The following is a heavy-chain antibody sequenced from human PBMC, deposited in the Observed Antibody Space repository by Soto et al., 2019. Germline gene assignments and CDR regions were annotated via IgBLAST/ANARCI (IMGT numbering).Heavy chain of an antibody. V-gene: IGHV1-3*05. D-gene: IGHD6-19*01. J-gene: IGHJ4*02. CDR2: INAGNGNT. Sequence: QVQLVQSGAEEKKPGASVKVSCKASGYTFTSYAMHWVRQAPGQRLEWMGWINAGNGNTKYSQKFQGRVTITRDTSASTADLELSSLRSDDTAVYYCARHERSGYSSGWYGYWGQGTLVTVAS. CDR1: GYTFTSYA. CDR3: ARHERSGYSSGWYGY.